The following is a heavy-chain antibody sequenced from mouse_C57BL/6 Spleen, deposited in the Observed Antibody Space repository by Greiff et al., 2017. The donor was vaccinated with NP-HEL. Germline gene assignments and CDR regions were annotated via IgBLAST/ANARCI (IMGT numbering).Heavy chain of an antibody. CDR2: INPNNGGT. CDR1: GYTFTDYY. Sequence: VQLQQSGPELVKPGASVKISCKASGYTFTDYYMNWVKQSHGKSLEWIGDINPNNGGTSYNQKFKGKATLTVDKSSSTAYMELRSLTSEDSAVYYCARGGDIITTVVATDYFDYWGQGTTLTVSS. D-gene: IGHD1-1*01. CDR3: ARGGDIITTVVATDYFDY. V-gene: IGHV1-26*01. J-gene: IGHJ2*01.